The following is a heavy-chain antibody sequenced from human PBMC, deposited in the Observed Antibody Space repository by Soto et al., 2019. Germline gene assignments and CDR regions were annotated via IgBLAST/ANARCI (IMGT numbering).Heavy chain of an antibody. Sequence: QVQLVESGGGVVQPGRSLRLSCAASGFTLSSYVMHWVRQAPGKGLEWVAVISYDGNNKYYADSVKGRFTISRDNSMNTLYLKMNSPRAEETAVYYCARDLYGSGSYDFWGQGPLVTVSS. D-gene: IGHD1-26*01. CDR1: GFTLSSYV. CDR3: ARDLYGSGSYDF. CDR2: ISYDGNNK. J-gene: IGHJ4*02. V-gene: IGHV3-30-3*01.